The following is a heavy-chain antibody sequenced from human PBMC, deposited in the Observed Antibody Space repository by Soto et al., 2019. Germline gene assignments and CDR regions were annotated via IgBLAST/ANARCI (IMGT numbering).Heavy chain of an antibody. CDR3: ARGRETDSRITMVRGVIINDY. D-gene: IGHD3-10*01. V-gene: IGHV4-59*12. J-gene: IGHJ4*02. CDR1: GGSISSYY. CDR2: IYYSGST. Sequence: SETLSLSCTVSGGSISSYYWSWIRQPPGKGLEWIGYIYYSGSTNYNPSLKSRVTISVGTSKNQFSLKLSSVTAADTAVYYCARGRETDSRITMVRGVIINDYWGQGTLVNVSS.